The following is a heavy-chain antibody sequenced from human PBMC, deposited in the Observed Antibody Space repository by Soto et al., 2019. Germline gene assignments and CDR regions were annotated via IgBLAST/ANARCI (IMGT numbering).Heavy chain of an antibody. V-gene: IGHV3-21*01. Sequence: PGGSLRLSCVTSGFTFSTYSMKWVRQAPGRGLEWVSSISSSSGHIYFADSVKGRFTISRDNAKNSMYLQMDSLRAEDTAVYYCARAGVAAVDQWGQG. CDR2: ISSSSGHI. J-gene: IGHJ4*02. CDR3: ARAGVAAVDQ. D-gene: IGHD6-13*01. CDR1: GFTFSTYS.